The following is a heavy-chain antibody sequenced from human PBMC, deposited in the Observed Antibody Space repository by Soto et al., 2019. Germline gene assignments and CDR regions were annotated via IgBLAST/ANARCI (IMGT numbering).Heavy chain of an antibody. V-gene: IGHV4-34*12. D-gene: IGHD4-17*01. CDR3: ARVRKGVTTIRKYGMDV. Sequence: SETLSLTCAVYCGSFRSFYWSWIRQPPGKGLEWIGEIIHSGSTNYNPSLESRVTISLDTSKNQFSLKVNSVIAADTAVYYCARVRKGVTTIRKYGMDVWGQGTTVTVSS. J-gene: IGHJ6*02. CDR1: CGSFRSFY. CDR2: IIHSGST.